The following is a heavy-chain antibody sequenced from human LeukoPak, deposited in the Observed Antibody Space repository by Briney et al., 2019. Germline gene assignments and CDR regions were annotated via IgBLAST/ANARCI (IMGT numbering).Heavy chain of an antibody. CDR1: GYSFTSYW. J-gene: IGHJ4*02. D-gene: IGHD6-19*01. Sequence: GESLKISCKGSGYSFTSYWIGWGRQLPGKGLEWMGIIYPRDSDTRYNPSFQGQVTISVDKSISTAYLQWSSLKASDTAMYYCARHVPSSGWYWGQGTLVTVSS. CDR2: IYPRDSDT. CDR3: ARHVPSSGWY. V-gene: IGHV5-51*01.